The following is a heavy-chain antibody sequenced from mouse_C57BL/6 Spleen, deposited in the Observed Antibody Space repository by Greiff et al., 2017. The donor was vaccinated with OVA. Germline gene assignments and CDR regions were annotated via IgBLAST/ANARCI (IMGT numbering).Heavy chain of an antibody. D-gene: IGHD1-2*01. Sequence: VQLQQPGAELVRPGSSVKLSCKASGYTFTSYWMDWVKQRPGQGLEWIGNIYPSDSETHYNQKFKDKATLTVDKSSSTAYMQLSSLTSEDSAVYYCARTITADYFDYWGQGTTLTVSS. V-gene: IGHV1-61*01. CDR2: IYPSDSET. CDR3: ARTITADYFDY. CDR1: GYTFTSYW. J-gene: IGHJ2*01.